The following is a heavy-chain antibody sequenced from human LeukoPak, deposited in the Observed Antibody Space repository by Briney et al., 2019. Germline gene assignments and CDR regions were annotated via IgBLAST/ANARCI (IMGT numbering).Heavy chain of an antibody. J-gene: IGHJ4*02. D-gene: IGHD1-1*01. CDR2: IRSKAYGETA. CDR1: GFTFGDYA. V-gene: IGHV3-49*03. CDR3: TRDRGAYNLYDY. Sequence: GGSLRLSCTASGFTFGDYAMSWIRQAPGKGLEWVGFIRSKAYGETADYAASVKGRFTISRDDSKAIAYLQMNSLKTEDTAVYHCTRDRGAYNLYDYWGQGTLVTASS.